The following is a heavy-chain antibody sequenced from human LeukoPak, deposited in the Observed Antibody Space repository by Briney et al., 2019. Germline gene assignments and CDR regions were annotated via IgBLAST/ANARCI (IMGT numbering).Heavy chain of an antibody. CDR1: GGSISSGGYY. V-gene: IGHV4-30-2*03. D-gene: IGHD1-26*01. CDR3: ARLPLSIVGAHGFDI. J-gene: IGHJ3*02. CDR2: IYYSGST. Sequence: SSQTLSLTCTVSGGSISSGGYYWSWIRQPPGKGLEWIGSIYYSGSTYYNPPLMSRVAISVDTSKNQFSLELSSVTAADTAVYYCARLPLSIVGAHGFDIWGQGTMVTVSS.